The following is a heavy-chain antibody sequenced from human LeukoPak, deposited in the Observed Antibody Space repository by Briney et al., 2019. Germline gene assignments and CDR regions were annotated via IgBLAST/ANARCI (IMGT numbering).Heavy chain of an antibody. D-gene: IGHD2-15*01. CDR2: IRYEGSNK. CDR3: AGGLRPRINAFDI. CDR1: GFTFSSYG. J-gene: IGHJ3*02. Sequence: GGSLRLSCAASGFTFSSYGMHWVRQVPGKGLEWVAFIRYEGSNKYYADSVKGRFTISRDNSKNTLYLQMNSLRAEDTAVYYCAGGLRPRINAFDIWGQGTMVTVSS. V-gene: IGHV3-30*02.